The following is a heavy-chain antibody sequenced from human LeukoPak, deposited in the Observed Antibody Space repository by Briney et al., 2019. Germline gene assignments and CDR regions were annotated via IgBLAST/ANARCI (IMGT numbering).Heavy chain of an antibody. Sequence: GGSLRLSCAASGFTFSSYGMHWVRQAPGKGLEWVAVISYDGSNKYYADSVEGRFTISRDNSKNTLYLQMNSLRAEDTAVYYCAKALGGYYEDYWGQGTLVTVSS. CDR3: AKALGGYYEDY. CDR1: GFTFSSYG. CDR2: ISYDGSNK. J-gene: IGHJ4*02. D-gene: IGHD3-22*01. V-gene: IGHV3-30*18.